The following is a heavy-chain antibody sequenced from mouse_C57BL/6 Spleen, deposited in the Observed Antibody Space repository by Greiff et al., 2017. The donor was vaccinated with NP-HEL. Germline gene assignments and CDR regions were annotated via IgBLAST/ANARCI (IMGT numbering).Heavy chain of an antibody. J-gene: IGHJ2*01. V-gene: IGHV1-80*01. Sequence: QVQLKQSGAELVKPGASVKISCKASGYAFSSYWMNWVKQRPGKGLEWIGQIYPGDGDTNYNGKFKGKATLTADKSSSTAYMQLSSLTSEESAVYFCARGNYGSSNYFDYWGQGTTLTVSS. D-gene: IGHD1-1*01. CDR3: ARGNYGSSNYFDY. CDR1: GYAFSSYW. CDR2: IYPGDGDT.